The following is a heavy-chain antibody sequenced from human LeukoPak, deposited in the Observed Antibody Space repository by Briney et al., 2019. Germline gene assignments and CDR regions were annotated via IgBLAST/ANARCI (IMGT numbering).Heavy chain of an antibody. CDR3: ARDLPNYYDSSGYYSSGGMDV. V-gene: IGHV3-30*03. Sequence: GGSLRLSCAASGFTFSNYGMHWVRQAPGKGLEWVAVISYDGSNKYYADSVKGRSTISRDNSKNTLYLQMNSLRAEDTAVYYCARDLPNYYDSSGYYSSGGMDVWGKGTTVTVSS. D-gene: IGHD3-22*01. CDR2: ISYDGSNK. J-gene: IGHJ6*03. CDR1: GFTFSNYG.